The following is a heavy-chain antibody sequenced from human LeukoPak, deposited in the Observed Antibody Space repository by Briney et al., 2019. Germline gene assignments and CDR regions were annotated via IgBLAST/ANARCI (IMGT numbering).Heavy chain of an antibody. J-gene: IGHJ4*02. CDR3: AKRGVVIRVILVGFHKEAYYFDS. CDR2: ISDSGGRT. V-gene: IGHV3-23*01. D-gene: IGHD3-22*01. CDR1: GITLSNYG. Sequence: PGGSLRLSCAVSGITLSNYGMSWVRLAPGKGLEWVAGISDSGGRTNYADSVKGRFTISRDNSKNTLYLQMNSLRAEDTAVYFCAKRGVVIRVILVGFHKEAYYFDSWGQGDLVTVSS.